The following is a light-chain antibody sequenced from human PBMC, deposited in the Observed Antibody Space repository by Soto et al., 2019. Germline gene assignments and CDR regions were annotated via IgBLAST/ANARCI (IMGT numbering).Light chain of an antibody. CDR1: QSVSVY. V-gene: IGKV3-11*01. Sequence: EIVLTQSPATLSVSPGERATLSCRASQSVSVYLDWYQQKSGQAPRLLIFDASKRATGIPDRFSGSGSGTDFTLTISSLEPVDFAVYYCQQRSNLITCGGGTKVDIK. CDR3: QQRSNLIT. J-gene: IGKJ4*01. CDR2: DAS.